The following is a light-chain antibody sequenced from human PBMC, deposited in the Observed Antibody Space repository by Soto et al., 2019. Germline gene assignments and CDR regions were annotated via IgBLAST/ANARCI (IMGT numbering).Light chain of an antibody. CDR3: QQSYSTPFT. V-gene: IGKV1-39*01. CDR1: QGIRSA. Sequence: IQVTQSPSSLSASVGDRVTITCRTSQGIRSALGWYQQKPGKVPKLLIYAASTLQSGVPSRFSGSGSGRDFTLTISSLQPEDFATYYCQQSYSTPFTFGPGTKVDI. J-gene: IGKJ3*01. CDR2: AAS.